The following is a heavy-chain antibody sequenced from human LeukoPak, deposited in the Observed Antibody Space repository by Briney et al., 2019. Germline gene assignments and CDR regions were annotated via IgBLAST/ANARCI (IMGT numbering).Heavy chain of an antibody. CDR2: ISSSSSYI. CDR3: ATYYDFWSGYSPPFDY. J-gene: IGHJ4*02. V-gene: IGHV3-21*01. D-gene: IGHD3-3*01. CDR1: GFTFSSYS. Sequence: GGSLRLSCAASGFTFSSYSMNWVRQAPGKGLKWVSSISSSSSYIYYADSVKGRFTISRDNAKNSLYLQMNSLRAEDTAVYYCATYYDFWSGYSPPFDYWGQGTLVTVSS.